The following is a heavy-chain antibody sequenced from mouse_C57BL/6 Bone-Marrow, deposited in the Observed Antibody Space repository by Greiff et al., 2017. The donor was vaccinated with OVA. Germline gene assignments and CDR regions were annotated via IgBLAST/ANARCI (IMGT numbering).Heavy chain of an antibody. D-gene: IGHD1-1*01. CDR3: TRTHYYGSSYCFDD. J-gene: IGHJ2*01. V-gene: IGHV1-5*01. CDR2: IYPGNSDT. Sequence: VQLQQSGTVLARPGASVKMSCKTSGYTFTSYWMHWVKQRPGQGLEWIGAIYPGNSDTSYNQKFKGKAKLTAVTSASTAYMELSSLTNEDSAVYYCTRTHYYGSSYCFDDWGQGTTLTVSS. CDR1: GYTFTSYW.